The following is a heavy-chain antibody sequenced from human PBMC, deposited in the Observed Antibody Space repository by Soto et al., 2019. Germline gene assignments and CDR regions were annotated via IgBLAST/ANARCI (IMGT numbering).Heavy chain of an antibody. V-gene: IGHV1-69*13. CDR1: GGTFSSYA. Sequence: SVKVYCKASGGTFSSYAISWVRQAPGQGLEWMGGIIPIFGTANYAQKFQGRVTITADESTSTAYMELSSLRSEDTAVYYCALGIVVVPAAMKGAFDIWGQGTMVTVSS. J-gene: IGHJ3*02. CDR3: ALGIVVVPAAMKGAFDI. D-gene: IGHD2-2*01. CDR2: IIPIFGTA.